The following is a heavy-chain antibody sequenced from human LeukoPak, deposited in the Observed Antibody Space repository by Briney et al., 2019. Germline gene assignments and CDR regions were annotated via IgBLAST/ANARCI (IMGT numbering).Heavy chain of an antibody. J-gene: IGHJ5*02. CDR3: ARDKQWLLFDP. Sequence: SSETLSLTCTVSGGSISSGGYYWSWIRQPPGEGLEWIGYIYHSGSTYYNPSLKSRVTISVDTSNNQFSLRLSSVTAADTAVYYCARDKQWLLFDPWGQGTLVTVSS. CDR1: GGSISSGGYY. V-gene: IGHV4-30-2*01. CDR2: IYHSGST. D-gene: IGHD6-19*01.